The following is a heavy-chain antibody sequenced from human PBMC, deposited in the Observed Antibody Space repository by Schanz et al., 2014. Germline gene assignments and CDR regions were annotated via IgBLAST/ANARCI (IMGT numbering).Heavy chain of an antibody. D-gene: IGHD3-16*01. Sequence: EVQLVESGGGLVQPGGSLRLSCAASGFSFSNYWMHWVRQGPGSGLVWVSLINNAGSDTTYADSVKGRFTISRDNTRNTLYLQMNSLSAEDTAVYYCARGAGGLDTWGQGTPVTVSS. V-gene: IGHV3-74*01. CDR3: ARGAGGLDT. CDR1: GFSFSNYW. CDR2: INNAGSDT. J-gene: IGHJ5*02.